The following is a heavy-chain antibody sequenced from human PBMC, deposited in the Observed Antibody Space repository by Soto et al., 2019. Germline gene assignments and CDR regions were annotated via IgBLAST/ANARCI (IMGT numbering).Heavy chain of an antibody. Sequence: QVQLQQWGAGLLKPSETLSLTCAVYGGSFSGYYWNWIRQPPGKGLEWIGEIDHSGYTNYNPSLKSRVTISVDTSKNQFSLRLTSVTAADTAVYYCARVRVWFDPWGQGTLVTVSS. CDR2: IDHSGYT. D-gene: IGHD3-3*01. CDR3: ARVRVWFDP. J-gene: IGHJ5*02. V-gene: IGHV4-34*01. CDR1: GGSFSGYY.